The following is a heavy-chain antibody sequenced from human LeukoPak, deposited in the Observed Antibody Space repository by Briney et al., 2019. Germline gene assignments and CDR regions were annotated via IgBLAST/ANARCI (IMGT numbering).Heavy chain of an antibody. CDR2: IYYSGST. CDR1: GGSISSSSYY. CDR3: ARVGEGRIAAAGTRWFDP. D-gene: IGHD6-13*01. Sequence: SQTLSLTCTVSGGSISSSSYYWGWIRQHPGKGLEWIGYIYYSGSTYYNPSLKSRVTISVDTSKNQFSLKLSSVTAADTAVYYCARVGEGRIAAAGTRWFDPWGQGTLVTVSS. J-gene: IGHJ5*02. V-gene: IGHV4-31*03.